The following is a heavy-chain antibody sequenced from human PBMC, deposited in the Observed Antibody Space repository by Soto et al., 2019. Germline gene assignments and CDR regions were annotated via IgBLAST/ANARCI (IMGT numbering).Heavy chain of an antibody. CDR3: ATRESNFAY. V-gene: IGHV3-7*01. CDR2: IKEDGSEK. D-gene: IGHD3-10*01. J-gene: IGHJ4*02. CDR1: GFSFNSYG. Sequence: GSLRLSCAASGFSFNSYGLSWVRQAPGKGLEWVASIKEDGSEKYYVDSVKGRFTISRDNAKNSLYLQMNSLRAEDTAVYFCATRESNFAYWGQGTLVTVSS.